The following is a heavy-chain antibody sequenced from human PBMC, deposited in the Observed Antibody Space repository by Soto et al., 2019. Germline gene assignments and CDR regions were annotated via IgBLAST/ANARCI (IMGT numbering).Heavy chain of an antibody. Sequence: SQTLSLTCAISGDSVSSNSAAWNWIRQSPSRGLEWLGRTYYRSKWYNDYAVSVKSRITINPATSKNQFSLQLNSVTPEDTAVYYCARDIAARPGDYYYYYGMDVWGQGTTVTVSS. CDR2: TYYRSKWYN. V-gene: IGHV6-1*01. CDR3: ARDIAARPGDYYYYYGMDV. CDR1: GDSVSSNSAA. J-gene: IGHJ6*02. D-gene: IGHD6-6*01.